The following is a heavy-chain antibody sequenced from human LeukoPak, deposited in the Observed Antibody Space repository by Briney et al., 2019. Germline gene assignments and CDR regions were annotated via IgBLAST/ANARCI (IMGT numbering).Heavy chain of an antibody. CDR1: GFTVSSNY. V-gene: IGHV3-23*01. CDR3: AKGDDILTGYYLGWFDY. J-gene: IGHJ4*02. Sequence: PGGSLRLSCAASGFTVSSNYMSWVRQAPGKGLEWVSAISGSGGSTYYADSVKGRFTISRDNSKNTLYLQMNSLRAEDTAVYYCAKGDDILTGYYLGWFDYWGQGTLVTVSS. D-gene: IGHD3-9*01. CDR2: ISGSGGST.